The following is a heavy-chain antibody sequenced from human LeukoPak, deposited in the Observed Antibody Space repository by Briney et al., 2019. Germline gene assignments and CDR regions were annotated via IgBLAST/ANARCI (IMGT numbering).Heavy chain of an antibody. D-gene: IGHD6-13*01. V-gene: IGHV3-74*01. J-gene: IGHJ4*02. CDR3: ASRNNIAAAGVDY. CDR1: GFTFSSYA. CDR2: INTDGSST. Sequence: PGGSLRLSCAASGFTFSSYAMSWVRQAPGKGLVWVSRINTDGSSTSYADSVKGRFTISRDNAKNTLYLQMNSLRAEDTAVYYCASRNNIAAAGVDYWGQGTLVTVSS.